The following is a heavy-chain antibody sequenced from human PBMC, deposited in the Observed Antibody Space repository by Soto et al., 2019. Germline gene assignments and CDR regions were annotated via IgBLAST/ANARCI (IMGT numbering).Heavy chain of an antibody. J-gene: IGHJ6*03. CDR3: ARDLFLAARAPPDYYYYYMDV. CDR1: GFTFSSYG. CDR2: IWYDGSNK. V-gene: IGHV3-33*01. Sequence: GGSLRLSCAASGFTFSSYGMHWVRQAPGKGLEWVAVIWYDGSNKYYADSVKGRFTISRDNSKNTLYLQMNSLRAEDTAVYYCARDLFLAARAPPDYYYYYMDVWGKGTTVTVSS. D-gene: IGHD6-6*01.